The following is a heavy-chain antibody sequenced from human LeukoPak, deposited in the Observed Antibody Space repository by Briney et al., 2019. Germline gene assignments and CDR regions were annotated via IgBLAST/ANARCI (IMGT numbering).Heavy chain of an antibody. CDR2: IYPGDSDT. J-gene: IGHJ3*02. D-gene: IGHD3-22*01. CDR1: GYSFTSYW. Sequence: GESLKISCKGSGYSFTSYWIGWVRRMPGKGLEWMGIIYPGDSDTRYSPSLQGQVTISADKSISTAYLQWSSLKASDTAMYYCARHRGADSSGYYRRDDAIDIWGQGTMVTVSS. CDR3: ARHRGADSSGYYRRDDAIDI. V-gene: IGHV5-51*01.